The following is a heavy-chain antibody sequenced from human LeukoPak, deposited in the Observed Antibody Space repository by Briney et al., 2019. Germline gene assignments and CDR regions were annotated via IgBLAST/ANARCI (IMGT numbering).Heavy chain of an antibody. Sequence: PSETLSLTCTVSGGSISSYYWSWIRQPPGKGLEWIGYIYYSGSTNYNPSLKSRVTISVDTSKNQFSLKLSSGTAADTAVYYCARVRYGDCFDYWGQGTLVTVSS. D-gene: IGHD4-17*01. CDR1: GGSISSYY. CDR3: ARVRYGDCFDY. CDR2: IYYSGST. J-gene: IGHJ4*02. V-gene: IGHV4-59*01.